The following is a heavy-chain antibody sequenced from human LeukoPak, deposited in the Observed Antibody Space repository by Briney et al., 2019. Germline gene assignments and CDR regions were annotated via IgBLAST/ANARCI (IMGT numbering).Heavy chain of an antibody. D-gene: IGHD4-17*01. J-gene: IGHJ3*02. CDR2: IYYSGST. CDR3: ARQTMSTAEAFGI. Sequence: SETLSLTCTVSGGSISSHFWSWIRQPPGKGLEWIAYIYYSGSTDYNPSLKSRVTISVDTSKNQFSLKLSSVTAADTAVYYCARQTMSTAEAFGIWGQGTMATVSS. V-gene: IGHV4-59*08. CDR1: GGSISSHF.